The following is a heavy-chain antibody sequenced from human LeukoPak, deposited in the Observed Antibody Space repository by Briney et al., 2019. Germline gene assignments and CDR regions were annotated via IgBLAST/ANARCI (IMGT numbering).Heavy chain of an antibody. Sequence: SETLSLTCAVYGGSFSGYYWSWLRQPPGKGLEWIGEINHSGSTNYNPSLKSRVTISVDTSKNQFSLKLSSVTAADTAVYYCARKILTGYFFGFTGPKTPYFDYWGQGTLVTVSS. CDR2: INHSGST. CDR1: GGSFSGYY. CDR3: ARKILTGYFFGFTGPKTPYFDY. V-gene: IGHV4-34*01. J-gene: IGHJ4*02. D-gene: IGHD3-9*01.